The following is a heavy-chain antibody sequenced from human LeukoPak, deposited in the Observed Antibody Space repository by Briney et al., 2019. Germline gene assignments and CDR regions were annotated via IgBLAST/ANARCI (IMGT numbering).Heavy chain of an antibody. CDR2: IIPIFGTA. J-gene: IGHJ6*02. D-gene: IGHD3-9*01. Sequence: GASVKVSCKASGGTFSSYAISWVRQAPGQGLEWMGGIIPIFGTANYAQKFQGRVTITADESTSTAYMELSSLRSEDTAVYYCARGDYDILTGYGSRYYYYGMDAWGQGTTVTVSS. V-gene: IGHV1-69*13. CDR1: GGTFSSYA. CDR3: ARGDYDILTGYGSRYYYYGMDA.